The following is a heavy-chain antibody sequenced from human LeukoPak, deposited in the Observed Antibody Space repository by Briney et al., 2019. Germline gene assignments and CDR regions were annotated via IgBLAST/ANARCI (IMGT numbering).Heavy chain of an antibody. J-gene: IGHJ3*02. V-gene: IGHV3-30*14. D-gene: IGHD2-21*02. CDR2: ISNDGSNK. CDR1: GFTFSTSG. CDR3: ARALAYCGGDCYWEDDAFDI. Sequence: GGSLRLSCAASGFTFSTSGLYWVRQAPGKGLQWVAVISNDGSNKYYADSVKGRFTISRDNSKNTLYLQMNSLRAEDTAVYYCARALAYCGGDCYWEDDAFDIWGQGTMVTVSS.